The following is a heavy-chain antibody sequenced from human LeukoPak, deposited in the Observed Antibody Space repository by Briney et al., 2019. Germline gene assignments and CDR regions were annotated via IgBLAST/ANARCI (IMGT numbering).Heavy chain of an antibody. CDR3: AKSSYKHDC. Sequence: PGGSLRLSCAASGFTFSHYWMTWVRQAPGKGLEWVVNMKEDGSQETYVDSVKGRFTISRDNAKNSLYLQMNNVRAEDTAVYYCAKSSYKHDCWAQGTLVTVSS. D-gene: IGHD5-24*01. CDR2: MKEDGSQE. J-gene: IGHJ4*02. V-gene: IGHV3-7*01. CDR1: GFTFSHYW.